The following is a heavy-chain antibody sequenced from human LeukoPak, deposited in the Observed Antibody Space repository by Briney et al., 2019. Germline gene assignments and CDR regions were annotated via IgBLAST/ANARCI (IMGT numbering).Heavy chain of an antibody. J-gene: IGHJ4*02. CDR3: ARDRPTGRSRGVVVQ. Sequence: GGSLRLSCAASGFTFDTYAMTWVRQAPGKGLEWVSSISSGGTYIYYAESVRGRSTISRDNTKNFLYLQLSTLRVEDTAVYYCARDRPTGRSRGVVVQWGQGTLVTVSS. D-gene: IGHD2-15*01. V-gene: IGHV3-21*01. CDR2: ISSGGTYI. CDR1: GFTFDTYA.